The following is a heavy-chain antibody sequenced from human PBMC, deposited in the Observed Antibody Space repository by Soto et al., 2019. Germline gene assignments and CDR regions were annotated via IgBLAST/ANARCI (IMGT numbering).Heavy chain of an antibody. D-gene: IGHD6-13*01. CDR2: ISTYNGDT. V-gene: IGHV1-18*01. CDR3: ATWGGSSWYEHNWFDP. CDR1: GYTFTSYG. J-gene: IGHJ5*02. Sequence: QVQLVQSGAEVKKPGASVKVSCKASGYTFTSYGISWVRQAPGQGLEWMGWISTYNGDTNYAQKLQGRVTMTTDTSTRTAYMELRGLRSDDTAVYYCATWGGSSWYEHNWFDPWGQGTLVTVSS.